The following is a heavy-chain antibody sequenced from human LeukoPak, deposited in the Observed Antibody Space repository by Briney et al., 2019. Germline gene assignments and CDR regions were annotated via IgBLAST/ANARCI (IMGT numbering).Heavy chain of an antibody. Sequence: PSETLSLTCTVSGGSMSDYYWSWIRQPPGEGLEWIGHIYYSGSTNYNPSLKSRVTTAVDTSKNRFSLKLSSVSAADTAVYYCARMRGVTNVFEVWGQGTMVTVSS. J-gene: IGHJ3*01. V-gene: IGHV4-59*08. D-gene: IGHD3-10*01. CDR1: GGSMSDYY. CDR3: ARMRGVTNVFEV. CDR2: IYYSGST.